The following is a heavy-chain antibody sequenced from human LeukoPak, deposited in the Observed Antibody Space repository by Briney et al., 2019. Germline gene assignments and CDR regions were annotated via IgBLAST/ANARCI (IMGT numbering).Heavy chain of an antibody. V-gene: IGHV3-30*02. CDR1: GFTFSSYA. CDR2: IWYDGSDE. D-gene: IGHD3-10*01. J-gene: IGHJ4*02. Sequence: GGSLRLSCAASGFTFSSYAMSWVRQAPGKGLEWVAIIWYDGSDEYYADSVKGRFTISRDNSKNTLYLQMKSLTTEDTAVYYCAKGGGELGSGSLDYWGQGTLVTVSS. CDR3: AKGGGELGSGSLDY.